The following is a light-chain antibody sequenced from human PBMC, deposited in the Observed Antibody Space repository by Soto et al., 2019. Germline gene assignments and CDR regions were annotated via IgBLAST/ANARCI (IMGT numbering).Light chain of an antibody. CDR1: SRDVGGYNY. CDR3: SSYTSGSTLV. V-gene: IGLV2-14*01. CDR2: DVS. Sequence: QSALTQPASVSGSPGQSITISCTGTSRDVGGYNYVSWYQQHPGKAPKLMIYDVSNRPSGVSKRFSGAKSGNTASLPISGLQAEDEADYYCSSYTSGSTLVFGGGTKLTVL. J-gene: IGLJ2*01.